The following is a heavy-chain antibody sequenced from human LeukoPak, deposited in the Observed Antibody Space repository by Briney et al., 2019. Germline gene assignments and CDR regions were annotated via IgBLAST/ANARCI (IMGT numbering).Heavy chain of an antibody. CDR2: IWYDGSNK. J-gene: IGHJ6*02. D-gene: IGHD6-13*01. Sequence: GGSLRLSCAACGFTFSSYGMHGVRQAPGEGLEGVAVIWYDGSNKYYADSVKGRFTISRDNSKNTLYLQMNSLRAEDTAVYYCARWQQLVLYYYYGMDVWGQGTTVTVSS. CDR3: ARWQQLVLYYYYGMDV. V-gene: IGHV3-33*01. CDR1: GFTFSSYG.